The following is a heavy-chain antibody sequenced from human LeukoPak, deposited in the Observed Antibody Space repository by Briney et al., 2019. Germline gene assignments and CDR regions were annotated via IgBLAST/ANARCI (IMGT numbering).Heavy chain of an antibody. CDR2: INHSGST. Sequence: GSLRLSCAASGFTFSSYAMSWIRQPPGKGLEWIGEINHSGSTNYNPSLKSRVTISVDTSKNQFSLKLSSVTAADTAVYYCARAQPYYDFWSGSTANWFDPWGQGTLVTVSS. J-gene: IGHJ5*02. V-gene: IGHV4-34*01. CDR1: GFTFSSYA. D-gene: IGHD3-3*01. CDR3: ARAQPYYDFWSGSTANWFDP.